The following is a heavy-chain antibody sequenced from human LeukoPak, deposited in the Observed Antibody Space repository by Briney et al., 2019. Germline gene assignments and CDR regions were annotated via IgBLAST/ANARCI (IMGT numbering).Heavy chain of an antibody. CDR1: GYTFTSYY. J-gene: IGHJ4*02. V-gene: IGHV1-46*01. CDR2: INPSGGST. Sequence: GASVKVSCKASGYTFTSYYMHWVRQAPGQGLEWMGIINPSGGSTSYAQKFQGRVTMTRDMSTSTVYMELSSLRSEDTAVYYCARVRLLWFGGPFYFDYWGQGTLVTVSS. D-gene: IGHD3-10*01. CDR3: ARVRLLWFGGPFYFDY.